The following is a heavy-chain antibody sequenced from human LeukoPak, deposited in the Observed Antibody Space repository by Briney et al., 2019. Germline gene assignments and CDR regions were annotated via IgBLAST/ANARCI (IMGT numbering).Heavy chain of an antibody. V-gene: IGHV3-7*01. CDR3: AIPSWGVGDAFDI. Sequence: PGGSLRLSCAASGFTFSSYWMSWVRQAPGKGLEWVANIKQDGSEKYYVDSVKGRFTISRDNAKNSLYLQMNSLRAEDTAVYYCAIPSWGVGDAFDIWGQGTMVTVSS. D-gene: IGHD3-10*01. CDR2: IKQDGSEK. CDR1: GFTFSSYW. J-gene: IGHJ3*02.